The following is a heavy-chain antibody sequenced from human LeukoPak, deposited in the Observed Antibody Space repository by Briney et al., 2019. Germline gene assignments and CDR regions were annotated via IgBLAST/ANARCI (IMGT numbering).Heavy chain of an antibody. V-gene: IGHV3-48*03. CDR3: AGDSESGWSDY. J-gene: IGHJ4*02. D-gene: IGHD6-19*01. Sequence: GGSLRLSCAASGFTFSSYEMNRVRQAPGKGLAWVSYISSSGSTIYYADSVKGRFTISRDNAKNSLYLQMNSLRAEDTAVYYCAGDSESGWSDYWGQGTLVTVSS. CDR2: ISSSGSTI. CDR1: GFTFSSYE.